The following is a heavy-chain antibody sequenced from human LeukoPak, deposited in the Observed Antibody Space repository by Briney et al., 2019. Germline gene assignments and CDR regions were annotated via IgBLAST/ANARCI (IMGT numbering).Heavy chain of an antibody. CDR3: ARDYYYDSSGYYWGYYYGMDV. CDR2: IRSSSSYI. V-gene: IGHV3-21*01. CDR1: GFTFSSYS. J-gene: IGHJ6*02. Sequence: GGSLRLSCAASGFTFSSYSMNWVRQAPGKGLEWVSSIRSSSSYIYYADSVKGRFTISRDNAKNSLYLQMNSLRAEDTAVYYCARDYYYDSSGYYWGYYYGMDVWGQGTTVTVSS. D-gene: IGHD3-22*01.